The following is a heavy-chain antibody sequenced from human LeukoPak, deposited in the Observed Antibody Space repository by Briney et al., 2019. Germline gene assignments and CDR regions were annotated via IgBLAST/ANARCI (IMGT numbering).Heavy chain of an antibody. D-gene: IGHD1-14*01. Sequence: GASVKASCKASGYTFPNYYMHWVRQAPGQGLEWMGIINPRGGTTVYAQKFQGRVTMTRDTSTSTVYMELSSLRSEDTAVYYCTREDRSTYTNNRNLEGFDIWGQGTMVTVSS. J-gene: IGHJ3*02. CDR3: TREDRSTYTNNRNLEGFDI. V-gene: IGHV1-46*03. CDR1: GYTFPNYY. CDR2: INPRGGTT.